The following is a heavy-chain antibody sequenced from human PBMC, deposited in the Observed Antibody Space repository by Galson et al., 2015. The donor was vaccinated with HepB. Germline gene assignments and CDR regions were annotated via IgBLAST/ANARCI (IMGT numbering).Heavy chain of an antibody. CDR1: GFTFSSYA. CDR3: ARDIAVAGTGWFDP. Sequence: SLRLSCAASGFTFSSYAMHWVRQAPGKGLEWVAVISYDGSNKYYADSVKGRFTISRDNSKNTLYLQMNSLRAEDTAVYYCARDIAVAGTGWFDPWGQGTLVTVSS. V-gene: IGHV3-30-3*01. CDR2: ISYDGSNK. D-gene: IGHD6-19*01. J-gene: IGHJ5*02.